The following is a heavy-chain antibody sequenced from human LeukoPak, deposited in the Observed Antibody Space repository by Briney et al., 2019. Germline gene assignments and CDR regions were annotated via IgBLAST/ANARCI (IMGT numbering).Heavy chain of an antibody. CDR3: ARRGVTSTLDY. Sequence: GGSLRLSCAASGFTFSSYAMHWVRQAPGKGLEYVSAISSNGGSTYYANSVKGRFTIPRDNSKNTLYLQMGSLRAEDMAVYYCARRGVTSTLDYWGQGTLVTVSS. V-gene: IGHV3-64*01. CDR2: ISSNGGST. CDR1: GFTFSSYA. D-gene: IGHD5-18*01. J-gene: IGHJ4*02.